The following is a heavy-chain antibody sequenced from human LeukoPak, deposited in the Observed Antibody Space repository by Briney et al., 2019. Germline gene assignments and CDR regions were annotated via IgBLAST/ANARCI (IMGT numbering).Heavy chain of an antibody. CDR1: GGSISSYY. CDR3: ARHAKASNHADY. Sequence: SETLSLTCTVSGGSISSYYWSWIRQPAGKGLEWIGRIYTSGSTDYNPSLKSRLTMSVDTSKNQFSLKLSSVTAADMATYYCARHAKASNHADYWGQGTLVTVSS. V-gene: IGHV4-4*07. D-gene: IGHD2-8*01. J-gene: IGHJ4*02. CDR2: IYTSGST.